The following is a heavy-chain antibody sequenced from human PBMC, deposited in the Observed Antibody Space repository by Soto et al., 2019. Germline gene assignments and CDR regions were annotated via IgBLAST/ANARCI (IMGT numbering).Heavy chain of an antibody. CDR3: AKGLEEAAGTVDY. V-gene: IGHV3-30*18. D-gene: IGHD6-13*01. CDR2: ISYDGSNK. CDR1: GFTFSSYG. J-gene: IGHJ4*02. Sequence: PGGPLRLSCAASGFTFSSYGMHWVRQAPGKGLEWVAVISYDGSNKYYADSVKGRFTISRDNSKNTLYLQMNSLRAEDTAVYYCAKGLEEAAGTVDYWGQGTLVTVSS.